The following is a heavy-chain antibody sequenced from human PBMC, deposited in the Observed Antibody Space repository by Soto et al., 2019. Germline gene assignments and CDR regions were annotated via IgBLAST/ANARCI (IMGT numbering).Heavy chain of an antibody. CDR2: INPNSGGT. CDR3: ARDPRFAYGSGSPYYYYGMDV. D-gene: IGHD3-10*01. CDR1: GYTFTGYY. V-gene: IGHV1-2*04. Sequence: ASVKVSCKASGYTFTGYYMHWVRQAPGQGLEWMGWINPNSGGTNYAQKFQGWVTMTRDTSISTAYMELSRLRSDDTAVYYCARDPRFAYGSGSPYYYYGMDVWGQGTTVTVSS. J-gene: IGHJ6*02.